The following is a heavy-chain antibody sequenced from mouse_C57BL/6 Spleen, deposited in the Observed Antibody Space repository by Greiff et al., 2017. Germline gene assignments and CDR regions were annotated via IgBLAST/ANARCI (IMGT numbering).Heavy chain of an antibody. CDR1: GFTFSDAW. J-gene: IGHJ4*01. D-gene: IGHD4-1*01. CDR3: TRHWDAMDY. CDR2: VRNKANNHAT. V-gene: IGHV6-6*01. Sequence: EVKVEESGGGLVQPGGSMNLSCAASGFTFSDAWMDWVRPSPETGLEWVAEVRNKANNHATYYAESVKGRFTISRNDSKSSVYLQMNILRAENTRIYYGTRHWDAMDYWGQGTSVSVSS.